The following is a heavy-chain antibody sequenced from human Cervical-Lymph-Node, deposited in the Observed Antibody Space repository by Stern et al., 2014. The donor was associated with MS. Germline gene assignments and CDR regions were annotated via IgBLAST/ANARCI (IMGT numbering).Heavy chain of an antibody. V-gene: IGHV1-24*01. CDR1: RYTLTEMS. J-gene: IGHJ6*02. CDR3: ATHRGRVTYYYGLDV. Sequence: QDQLVQSGAEVKKPGASVKVSCKVSRYTLTEMSMHWVRQAPGKGLEWMGGYDPQHGETVYAQKIQGRVTMAEDRSTDTAYMELTSLRSDDTAVYYCATHRGRVTYYYGLDVWGQGTTVTVSS. D-gene: IGHD2-21*02. CDR2: YDPQHGET.